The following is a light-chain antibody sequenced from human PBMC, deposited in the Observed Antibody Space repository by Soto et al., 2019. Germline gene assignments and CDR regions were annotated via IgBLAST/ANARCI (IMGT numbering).Light chain of an antibody. CDR3: QQYGSSYPWT. CDR1: QSVSSND. V-gene: IGKV3-20*01. J-gene: IGKJ1*01. CDR2: GAS. Sequence: EIVLTQSPGTLSLSPGERATLSCRASQSVSSNDLAWYQQKPGQAPRLLIYGASSRATAIPDRFSGSGSGTDFTLTIRRLEPEDFAVYYCQQYGSSYPWTFGQGTKVEIK.